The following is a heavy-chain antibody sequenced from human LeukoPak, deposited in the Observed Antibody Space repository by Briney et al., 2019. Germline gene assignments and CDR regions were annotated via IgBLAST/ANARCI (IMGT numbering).Heavy chain of an antibody. CDR3: ARHCNYYGSSGHDAFDL. J-gene: IGHJ3*01. V-gene: IGHV3-48*02. Sequence: PGGSLRLSRAASLFTFSSDSMNWVRQAPGEGREWVSYISSSSSTIYYAHPVKGRFTISRDNAKNSLYLQMKSRSDEDKAVYYCARHCNYYGSSGHDAFDLWGQGTMVTVSS. D-gene: IGHD3-22*01. CDR2: ISSSSSTI. CDR1: LFTFSSDS.